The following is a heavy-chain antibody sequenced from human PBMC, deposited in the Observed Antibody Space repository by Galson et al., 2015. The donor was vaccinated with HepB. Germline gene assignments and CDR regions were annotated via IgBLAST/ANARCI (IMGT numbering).Heavy chain of an antibody. J-gene: IGHJ3*01. CDR3: ASQGYCTATTCLNGFS. CDR1: GYSFTNYW. Sequence: QSGAEVKKPGESLKISCKGSGYSSGYSFTNYWIVWVRQMPGKGLEWMGIIYPHDSDTPYNSSFQGQVTISVDNSISTAYLQWSSLKASDTAMYYCASQGYCTATTCLNGFSWGPGTMVTVSS. D-gene: IGHD2-8*02. CDR2: IYPHDSDT. V-gene: IGHV5-51*01.